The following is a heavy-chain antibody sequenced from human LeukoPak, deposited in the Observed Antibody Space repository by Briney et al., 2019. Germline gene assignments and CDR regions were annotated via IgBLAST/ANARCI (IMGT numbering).Heavy chain of an antibody. CDR1: GGSMSSSTNY. CDR2: ISYSERT. V-gene: IGHV4-39*01. Sequence: SETLSLTCSVSGGSMSSSTNYWGWIRQPPGKGLEWIGCISYSERTYYNPSLKSRVTISEDTSKNQFSLKLSSVTAADTAVYYCATTSYYVSDYWGQGTLVTVSS. J-gene: IGHJ4*02. D-gene: IGHD2-2*01. CDR3: ATTSYYVSDY.